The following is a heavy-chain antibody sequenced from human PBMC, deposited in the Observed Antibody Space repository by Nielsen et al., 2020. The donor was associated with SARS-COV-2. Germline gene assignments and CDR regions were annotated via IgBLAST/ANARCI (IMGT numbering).Heavy chain of an antibody. CDR3: ARARDRKAAAVNFDP. Sequence: GESLKISCAASGFTFSSYGMHWVRQAPGKGLEWVAVIWYDGSNKYYADSVKGRFTISRDNSKNTLYLQMNSLRAEDTAVYYCARARDRKAAAVNFDPWGQGTLVTVSS. D-gene: IGHD6-13*01. CDR2: IWYDGSNK. V-gene: IGHV3-33*01. J-gene: IGHJ5*02. CDR1: GFTFSSYG.